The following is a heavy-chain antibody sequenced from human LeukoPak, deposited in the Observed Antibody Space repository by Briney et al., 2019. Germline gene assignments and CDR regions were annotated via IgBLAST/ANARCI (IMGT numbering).Heavy chain of an antibody. V-gene: IGHV1-2*02. J-gene: IGHJ5*02. CDR3: AREPIAARPNWFDP. Sequence: ASVKVSCKASGYTFTGYYMHWVRQAPGQGLEWMGWINPNSGGTNYAQKFQGRVTITTDESTSTAYMELSSLRSEDTAVYYCAREPIAARPNWFDPWGQGTLVTVSP. D-gene: IGHD6-6*01. CDR1: GYTFTGYY. CDR2: INPNSGGT.